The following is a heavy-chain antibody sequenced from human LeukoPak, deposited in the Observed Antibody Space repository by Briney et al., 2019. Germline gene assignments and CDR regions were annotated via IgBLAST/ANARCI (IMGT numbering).Heavy chain of an antibody. Sequence: GGSLRLSCAASGFTFSSYAMSWVRQAPEKGLQWVSGISGNGGYTYYADSVKGRFTISRDNSKNTLYLQMNSLRAEDTAVYYCAKSDDYNDRYYFVSWGQGTLVTVSS. J-gene: IGHJ4*02. CDR3: AKSDDYNDRYYFVS. CDR2: ISGNGGYT. CDR1: GFTFSSYA. D-gene: IGHD5-24*01. V-gene: IGHV3-23*01.